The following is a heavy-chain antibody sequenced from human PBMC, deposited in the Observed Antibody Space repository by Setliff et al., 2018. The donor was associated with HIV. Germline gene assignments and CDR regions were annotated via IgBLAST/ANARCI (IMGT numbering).Heavy chain of an antibody. CDR3: VRDGVGTTPFDY. CDR2: ILSTGERT. CDR1: GFTFSNYA. Sequence: SLRLSCAASGFTFSNYAMSWVRQAPGEGLEWVSAILSTGERTFYADSVKGRFTISRDNSKNTVYLQMNNLRDEDTAVYFCVRDGVGTTPFDYWGQGSLVTVSS. J-gene: IGHJ4*02. V-gene: IGHV3-23*01. D-gene: IGHD1-26*01.